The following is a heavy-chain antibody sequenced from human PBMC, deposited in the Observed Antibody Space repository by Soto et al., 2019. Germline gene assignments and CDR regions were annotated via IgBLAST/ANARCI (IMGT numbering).Heavy chain of an antibody. Sequence: PSETLSLTCTVSGGSISSGDYYWSWIRQPPGKGLEWIGYIYYSGSTYYNPSLKSRVTISVDTSKNQFSLKLSSVTAADTAVYYCARRYEGGYSSPLSFDYWGQGTLVTVSS. D-gene: IGHD6-13*01. CDR2: IYYSGST. CDR3: ARRYEGGYSSPLSFDY. V-gene: IGHV4-30-4*01. J-gene: IGHJ4*02. CDR1: GGSISSGDYY.